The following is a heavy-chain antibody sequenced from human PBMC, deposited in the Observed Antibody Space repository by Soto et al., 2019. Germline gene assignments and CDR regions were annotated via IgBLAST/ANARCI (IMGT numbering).Heavy chain of an antibody. J-gene: IGHJ4*02. CDR1: GFTFSSYG. D-gene: IGHD1-26*01. Sequence: GGSLRLSCAASGFTFSSYGMHWVRQAPGKGLEWVAVIWYDGSNKYYADSVKGRFTISRDNSKNTLYLQMNSLRAEDTAVYYCARDGGSLTPNDYWGQGTLVTVSS. CDR3: ARDGGSLTPNDY. V-gene: IGHV3-33*01. CDR2: IWYDGSNK.